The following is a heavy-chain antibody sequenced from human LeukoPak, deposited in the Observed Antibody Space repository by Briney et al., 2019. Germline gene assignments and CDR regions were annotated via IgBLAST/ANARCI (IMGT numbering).Heavy chain of an antibody. D-gene: IGHD2-15*01. V-gene: IGHV3-23*01. J-gene: IGHJ6*02. CDR2: ISGSGGST. Sequence: GSLRLSCAASGFTFSSYAMSWVRQAPGKGLEWVSAISGSGGSTYYADSVKGRFTISRDNSKNTLYLQMNSLRAEDTAVYYCAKDEGSCSGGSCYPDYGMDVWGQGTTVTVSS. CDR1: GFTFSSYA. CDR3: AKDEGSCSGGSCYPDYGMDV.